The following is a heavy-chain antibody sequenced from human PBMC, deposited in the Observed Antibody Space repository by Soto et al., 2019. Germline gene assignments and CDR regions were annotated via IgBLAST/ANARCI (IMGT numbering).Heavy chain of an antibody. Sequence: QVQLVESWGGVVQPGRSLRLSCAASGFTFSSYGMHWVRKGPGKGLEWVAVIAYDGRNEYYADSAKSRFTISRDNSKNTTYPQMNSLRAEDTAVYYCEKVPPTSAGGCYYFDYWGQGTLVTVSS. CDR3: EKVPPTSAGGCYYFDY. D-gene: IGHD6-19*01. CDR1: GFTFSSYG. V-gene: IGHV3-30*18. CDR2: IAYDGRNE. J-gene: IGHJ4*02.